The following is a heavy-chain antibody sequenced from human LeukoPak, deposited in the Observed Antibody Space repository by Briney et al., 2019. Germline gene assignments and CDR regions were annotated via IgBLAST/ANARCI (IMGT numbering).Heavy chain of an antibody. CDR1: GFTFSSYG. J-gene: IGHJ4*02. D-gene: IGHD5-18*01. CDR3: ARDGDTAMGFDY. V-gene: IGHV3-33*01. Sequence: GGSLRLSCAASGFTFSSYGMHWVRQAPGKGLEWVAVIWYDGSNKYYADSVKGRFTISRDNSKNTLYLQMNSLRAEDMAVYYCARDGDTAMGFDYWGQGTLVTVSS. CDR2: IWYDGSNK.